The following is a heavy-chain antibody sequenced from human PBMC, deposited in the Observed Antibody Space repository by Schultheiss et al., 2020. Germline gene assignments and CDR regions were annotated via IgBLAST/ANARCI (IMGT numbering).Heavy chain of an antibody. CDR3: ARGPGIVVSGTSYF. D-gene: IGHD6-19*01. CDR1: GGSFSSHY. Sequence: LSLTCAVYGGSFSSHYWSWIRQPPGKGLEWIGEINHSGSTTYNPSLQSRVTISVDTSKNQFSLRLNSVTAADTAVYYCARGPGIVVSGTSYFWGQGTMVTRLL. V-gene: IGHV4-34*01. J-gene: IGHJ3*01. CDR2: INHSGST.